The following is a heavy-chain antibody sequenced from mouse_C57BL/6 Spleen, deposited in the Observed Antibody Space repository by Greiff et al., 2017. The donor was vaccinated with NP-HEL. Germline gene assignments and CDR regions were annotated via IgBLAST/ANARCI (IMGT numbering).Heavy chain of an antibody. CDR1: GFNIKDYY. D-gene: IGHD2-4*01. J-gene: IGHJ4*01. Sequence: VQLQQSGAELVKPGASVKLSCTASGFNIKDYYMHWAKQRTEQGLEWIGRIDPEDGETKYAPKFPGRATITADTSSNTAYLQLSSLTSEDTAVYYCARSTMGLRNAMDYWGQGTSVTVSS. CDR2: IDPEDGET. CDR3: ARSTMGLRNAMDY. V-gene: IGHV14-2*01.